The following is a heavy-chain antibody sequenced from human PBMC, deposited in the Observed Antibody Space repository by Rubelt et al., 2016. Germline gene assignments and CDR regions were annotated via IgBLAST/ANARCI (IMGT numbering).Heavy chain of an antibody. J-gene: IGHJ4*02. CDR1: GYSISSGYY. Sequence: QVQLQESGPGLVKPSETLSLTCTVSGYSISSGYYWGWIRQPPGKGLEWFGSIYHSGSTYYNPSLKSRVTISVDTSKNQFSRKLSSVTAADTAVYYCAVSVGYWGQGTLVTVSS. CDR2: IYHSGST. CDR3: AVSVGY. V-gene: IGHV4-38-2*02. D-gene: IGHD3-3*02.